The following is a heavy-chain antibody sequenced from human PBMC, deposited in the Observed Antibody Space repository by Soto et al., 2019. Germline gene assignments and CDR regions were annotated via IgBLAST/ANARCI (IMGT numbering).Heavy chain of an antibody. Sequence: EVQLLESGGGLVQPGGSLRLSCAASGFTFSSYAMSWVRQAPGKGLEWVSAISGSGGSTYYADSVKGRFTISRDNSKNTLYLQMNCLRAEDTAVYYCAKDRTRWELPQYYFDYWGQGTLVTVSS. CDR2: ISGSGGST. J-gene: IGHJ4*02. D-gene: IGHD1-26*01. CDR1: GFTFSSYA. V-gene: IGHV3-23*01. CDR3: AKDRTRWELPQYYFDY.